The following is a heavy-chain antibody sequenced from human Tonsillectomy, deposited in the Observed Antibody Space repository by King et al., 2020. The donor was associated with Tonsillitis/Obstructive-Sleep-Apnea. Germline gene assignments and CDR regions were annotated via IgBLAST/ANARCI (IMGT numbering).Heavy chain of an antibody. CDR2: IWDDGSNK. CDR3: ARGCDVPAAIQWYFDL. CDR1: GFTFSSYG. V-gene: IGHV3-33*01. J-gene: IGHJ2*01. D-gene: IGHD2-2*02. Sequence: VQLVESGGGVVQPGRSLRLSCAASGFTFSSYGMHWVRQAPGKGLEWGAVIWDDGSNKYYADSVKGRFTISRANSKNTLYLQMNSLRAGDTAVYYCARGCDVPAAIQWYFDLWGRGTLVTVSS.